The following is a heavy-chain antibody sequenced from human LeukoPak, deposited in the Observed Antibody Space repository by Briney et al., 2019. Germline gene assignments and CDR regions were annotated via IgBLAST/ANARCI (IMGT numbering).Heavy chain of an antibody. CDR3: ARAYYDILTGYENFDY. Sequence: ASVKVSCKASGYTFTGYYMHWVRQAPGQGLEWMGWINPNSGGTNYAQKFQGRVTMTRDTSISPAYMELSRLRSDDTAVYYCARAYYDILTGYENFDYWGQGTLVTVSS. V-gene: IGHV1-2*02. D-gene: IGHD3-9*01. CDR2: INPNSGGT. J-gene: IGHJ4*02. CDR1: GYTFTGYY.